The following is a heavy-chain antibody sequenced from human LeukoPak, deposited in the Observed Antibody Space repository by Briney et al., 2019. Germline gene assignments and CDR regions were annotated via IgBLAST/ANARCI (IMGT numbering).Heavy chain of an antibody. CDR3: ATGRMGVHYDFWSGYSNNWFDP. V-gene: IGHV1-24*01. D-gene: IGHD3-3*01. CDR2: FDPEDGET. CDR1: GYTLTELS. Sequence: ASVKVSCKVSGYTLTELSMHWVRQAPGKGLEWMGGFDPEDGETIYAQKFQGRVTMTEDTSTDTAYMELSSLRSEDTAVYYCATGRMGVHYDFWSGYSNNWFDPWGQGTLVTVSS. J-gene: IGHJ5*02.